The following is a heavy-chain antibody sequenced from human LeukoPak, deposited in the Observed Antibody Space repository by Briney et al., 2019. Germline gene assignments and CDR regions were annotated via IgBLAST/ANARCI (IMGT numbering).Heavy chain of an antibody. CDR1: GYTFTGYH. V-gene: IGHV1-2*02. CDR3: ATLSIAARLSWFDP. CDR2: INPNSGGT. J-gene: IGHJ5*02. D-gene: IGHD6-6*01. Sequence: ASVKVSCKASGYTFTGYHMHWVRQAPGQGLEWMGWINPNSGGTNYAQKFQGRVTMTRDTSISTAYMELSRLRSDDTAVYYCATLSIAARLSWFDPWGQGTLVTVSS.